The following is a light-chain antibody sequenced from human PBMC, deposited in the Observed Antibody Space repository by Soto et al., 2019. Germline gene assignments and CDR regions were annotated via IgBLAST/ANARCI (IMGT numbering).Light chain of an antibody. J-gene: IGKJ1*01. Sequence: DIQMTQSPSTLSGSVGDRVTITCRASQTISSWLAWYQQKPGKVPKLLIYQASSLQNGVPARFIGSGSGTEFTLTISSLQPDDSATYYCQQYTNTNNPWMFGQGTKVDIK. V-gene: IGKV1-5*03. CDR1: QTISSW. CDR2: QAS. CDR3: QQYTNTNNPWM.